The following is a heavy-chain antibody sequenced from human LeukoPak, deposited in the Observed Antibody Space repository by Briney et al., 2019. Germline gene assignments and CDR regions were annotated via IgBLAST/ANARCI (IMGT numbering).Heavy chain of an antibody. CDR3: ARDHGDDAFDI. CDR2: INSNRGGT. Sequence: ASVKVSCKASGYTYTNYYIHWVRQAPGQGLEWMGWINSNRGGTNYAQKFQGRVTMTRDTSISTAYMELRSVRSDDTAVYYCARDHGDDAFDIWGPGTMVTVSS. V-gene: IGHV1-2*02. CDR1: GYTYTNYY. D-gene: IGHD3-3*01. J-gene: IGHJ3*02.